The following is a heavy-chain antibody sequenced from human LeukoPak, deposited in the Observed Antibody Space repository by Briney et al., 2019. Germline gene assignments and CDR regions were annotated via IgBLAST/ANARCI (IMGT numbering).Heavy chain of an antibody. CDR3: AREQEGRMADY. CDR2: VSAYNGNT. J-gene: IGHJ4*02. Sequence: GASEKVSCKASGYTFTSYGISWVRQAPGQGLEWMGWVSAYNGNTKYAQNLQGRVTMTSDTSTRTAYMELRSLRSDDTAVYYCAREQEGRMADYWGQGTLVTVSP. CDR1: GYTFTSYG. V-gene: IGHV1-18*01. D-gene: IGHD2-8*01.